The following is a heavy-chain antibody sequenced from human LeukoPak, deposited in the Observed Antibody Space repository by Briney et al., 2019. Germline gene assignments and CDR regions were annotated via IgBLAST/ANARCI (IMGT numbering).Heavy chain of an antibody. CDR1: GYSFTSYW. D-gene: IGHD3-10*01. J-gene: IGHJ4*02. CDR2: IYPGDSDT. Sequence: GESLKISGKGSGYSFTSYWIGWGRQMPGKGLEWMGSIYPGDSDTRYSPCFQGQVTISADKSISTAYLQCSSLKASDTAMHYCAQGPVRGAVDYWGQGTLVTVSS. V-gene: IGHV5-51*01. CDR3: AQGPVRGAVDY.